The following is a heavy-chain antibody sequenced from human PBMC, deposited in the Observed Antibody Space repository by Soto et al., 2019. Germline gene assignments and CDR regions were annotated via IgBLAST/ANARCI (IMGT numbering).Heavy chain of an antibody. V-gene: IGHV3-33*01. CDR1: GFTFSSYG. D-gene: IGHD6-19*01. CDR2: IWYDGSNK. CDR3: ARVWTIAVAGRDYFDY. J-gene: IGHJ4*02. Sequence: PGGSLKLSCAASGFTFSSYGMHWVRQAPGKGLEWVAVIWYDGSNKYYAESVKGQFTISRDNSKNTLYLQIKSLRAEDTAVYYCARVWTIAVAGRDYFDYWGQGT.